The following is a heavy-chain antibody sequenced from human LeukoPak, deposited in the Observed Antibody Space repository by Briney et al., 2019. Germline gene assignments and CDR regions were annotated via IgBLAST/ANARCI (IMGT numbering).Heavy chain of an antibody. D-gene: IGHD1-26*01. CDR3: AKDANRYSGSYPDY. V-gene: IGHV3-30*02. CDR1: GFTFSSYG. Sequence: GGSLRLSCAASGFTFSSYGMHWVRQAPGKGLEWVAFIRYDGSNKYYADSVKGRFTISRDNSKNTLYPQMNSLRAEDTAVYYCAKDANRYSGSYPDYWGQGTLVTVSS. J-gene: IGHJ4*02. CDR2: IRYDGSNK.